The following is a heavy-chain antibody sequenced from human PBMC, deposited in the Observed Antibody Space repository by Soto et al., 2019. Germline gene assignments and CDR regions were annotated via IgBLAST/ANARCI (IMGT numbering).Heavy chain of an antibody. J-gene: IGHJ4*02. CDR2: IKQDGSEK. D-gene: IGHD6-19*01. Sequence: VGSLRLSCAASGFTFGSYWMSWVRQAPGKGLEWVANIKQDGSEKYYVDSVKGRFTISRDNAKNSLYLQMNSLRAEDTAVYYCARDSSGWYFDYWGQGTLVTVSS. CDR3: ARDSSGWYFDY. V-gene: IGHV3-7*03. CDR1: GFTFGSYW.